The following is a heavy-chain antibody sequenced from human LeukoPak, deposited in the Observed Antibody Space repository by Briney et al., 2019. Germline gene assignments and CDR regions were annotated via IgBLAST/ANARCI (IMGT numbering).Heavy chain of an antibody. D-gene: IGHD6-6*01. CDR1: GYRFTNDW. J-gene: IGHJ4*02. CDR2: IYPGDSDT. V-gene: IGHV5-51*01. Sequence: PGESLKISCKASGYRFTNDWIGWVRQMPGKGLEWMGIIYPGDSDTRYSPSFQGQVTISTDKSISTAYLQWDNLKASDTAMYYCAKSYSSSSDYFDYWGQGTLVTVSS. CDR3: AKSYSSSSDYFDY.